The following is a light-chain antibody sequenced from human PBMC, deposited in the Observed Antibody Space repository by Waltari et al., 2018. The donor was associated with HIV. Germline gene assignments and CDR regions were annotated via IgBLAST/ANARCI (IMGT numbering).Light chain of an antibody. CDR1: SNNVGTYA. CDR2: GDS. Sequence: QSALTQEVSVSGTVGQKVTLSCTGNSNNVGTYAVGWYQQISHGAPKTVMFGDSLPSGIPDRFSGSKYGTTASLTISGLQPEDDADYYCSTWDYSLSAPLFGGGTKLTVL. CDR3: STWDYSLSAPL. J-gene: IGLJ2*01. V-gene: IGLV1-36*01.